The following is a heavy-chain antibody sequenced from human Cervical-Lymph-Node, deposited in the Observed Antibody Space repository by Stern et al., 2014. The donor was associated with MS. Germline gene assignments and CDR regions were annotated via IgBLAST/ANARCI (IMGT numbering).Heavy chain of an antibody. CDR3: ARDTSSPERSDW. J-gene: IGHJ4*02. CDR2: ITNVGST. Sequence: EVQLVESGGGVIPPGGSLRLSCTASGFTVSRDYMTWVRQAPGKGLEWVSLITNVGSTFYSDYVKGRFPISRDDSKNTVYLHMTSLRAEDTAMYYCARDTSSPERSDWWGQGTLVTVSS. V-gene: IGHV3-53*01. D-gene: IGHD1-1*01. CDR1: GFTVSRDY.